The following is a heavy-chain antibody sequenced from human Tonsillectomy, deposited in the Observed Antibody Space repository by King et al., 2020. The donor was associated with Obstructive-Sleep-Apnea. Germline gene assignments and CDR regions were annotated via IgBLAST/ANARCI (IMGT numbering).Heavy chain of an antibody. V-gene: IGHV4-61*01. Sequence: VQLQESGPGLVKPSETLSLTCTVSGGSVSSGRYYWSWIRQPPGKGLEWIGYIYYSGSTNYNPSLKSRVTISVDTSKNQFSLKLSSVTAADTAVYYCARDYYDSSGSHFDYWGQGTLVTVSS. CDR2: IYYSGST. J-gene: IGHJ4*02. CDR1: GGSVSSGRYY. CDR3: ARDYYDSSGSHFDY. D-gene: IGHD3-22*01.